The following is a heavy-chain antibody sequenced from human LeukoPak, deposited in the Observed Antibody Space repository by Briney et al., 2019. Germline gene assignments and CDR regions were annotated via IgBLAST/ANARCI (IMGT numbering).Heavy chain of an antibody. J-gene: IGHJ6*03. CDR3: ARVIGVTIYYYYYMDV. V-gene: IGHV3-53*01. Sequence: PGGSLRLSCAASGFTVISNYMSWVRQAPGKGLEWVSVIYSGGSTYYADSVKGRFTISRDNSKNTLYLQMNSLRAEDTAVYYCARVIGVTIYYYYYMDVWGKGTTVTVSS. CDR2: IYSGGST. D-gene: IGHD1-14*01. CDR1: GFTVISNY.